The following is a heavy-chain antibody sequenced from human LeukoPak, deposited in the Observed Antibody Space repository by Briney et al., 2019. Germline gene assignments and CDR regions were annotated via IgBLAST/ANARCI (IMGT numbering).Heavy chain of an antibody. CDR2: IYYSGST. CDR3: ARDPSGTVTYYYMDV. CDR1: VGPISSGDYY. J-gene: IGHJ6*03. Sequence: PSQPLSLTCTVSVGPISSGDYYWSWSRQPPAEGLEWIWYIYYSGSTYSNPSLKSRVTISVDTSKNQFSLKLSSVTAADTAVYYCARDPSGTVTYYYMDVWGKGATVTVSS. V-gene: IGHV4-30-4*08. D-gene: IGHD4-11*01.